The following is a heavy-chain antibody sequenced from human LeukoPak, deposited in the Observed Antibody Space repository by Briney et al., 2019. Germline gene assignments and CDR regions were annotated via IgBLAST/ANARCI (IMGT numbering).Heavy chain of an antibody. J-gene: IGHJ4*02. Sequence: PGGSLRLSCAASGFVLSSYEMNWVRQAPGKGLEWLSYISISGNDILYADSVKGRFTVSRDNSKNTLYLQMNSLRAEDTAVYYCAKVGEPWGYSYGYYFDYWGQGTLVTVSS. D-gene: IGHD5-18*01. CDR3: AKVGEPWGYSYGYYFDY. V-gene: IGHV3-48*03. CDR1: GFVLSSYE. CDR2: ISISGNDI.